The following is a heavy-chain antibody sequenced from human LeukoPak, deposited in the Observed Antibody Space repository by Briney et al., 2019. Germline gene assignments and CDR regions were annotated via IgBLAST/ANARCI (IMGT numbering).Heavy chain of an antibody. Sequence: GGSLRLSCAASGFTFSTYVVSWVRQAPGKGLEWVSAINGSGGSTYYADSVKGRFTVSRDNSKNTLYLQMNSLRAEDTAVYYCAKGRLATVTTWDYFDYWGQGTLVTVSS. V-gene: IGHV3-23*01. D-gene: IGHD4-17*01. CDR1: GFTFSTYV. CDR2: INGSGGST. J-gene: IGHJ4*02. CDR3: AKGRLATVTTWDYFDY.